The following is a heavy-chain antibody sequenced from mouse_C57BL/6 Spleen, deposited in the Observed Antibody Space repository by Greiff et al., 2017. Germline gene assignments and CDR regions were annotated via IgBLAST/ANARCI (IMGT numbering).Heavy chain of an antibody. D-gene: IGHD2-4*01. Sequence: EVQVVESGGGLVQPGGSMKLSCAASGFTFSDAWMDWVRQSPGKGLEWVAEIRNKANNHATYYAESVKGRFTISRDDSKSSVYLQMNSLRAEDTGIYYCTRDDYDGRFAYWGQGTLVTVSA. CDR3: TRDDYDGRFAY. CDR2: IRNKANNHAT. J-gene: IGHJ3*01. V-gene: IGHV6-6*01. CDR1: GFTFSDAW.